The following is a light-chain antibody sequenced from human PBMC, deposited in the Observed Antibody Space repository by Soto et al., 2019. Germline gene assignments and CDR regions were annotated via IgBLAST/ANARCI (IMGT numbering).Light chain of an antibody. CDR1: QNISDS. Sequence: DIQITQSPSTLSAYVGDRVTITCRASQNISDSLAWYQQKPGKAPKLLIYEASSLKSGVPSRFSGSRSGTEYTLTISSLQPDDFATYYCQQYNGYWTFGQGTKVEIK. J-gene: IGKJ1*01. CDR3: QQYNGYWT. V-gene: IGKV1-5*03. CDR2: EAS.